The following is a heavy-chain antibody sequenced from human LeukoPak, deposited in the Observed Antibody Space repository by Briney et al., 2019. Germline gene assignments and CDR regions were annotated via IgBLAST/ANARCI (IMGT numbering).Heavy chain of an antibody. CDR3: ARGLSPGGSEDY. Sequence: ASVKVSCKASGGTFSSYAISWVRQAPRQGLEWMGRIIPIFGTANYAQKFQGRVTITTDESTSTAYMELSSLRSEDTAVYYCARGLSPGGSEDYWGQGTLVTVSS. V-gene: IGHV1-69*05. CDR2: IIPIFGTA. J-gene: IGHJ4*02. D-gene: IGHD3-16*01. CDR1: GGTFSSYA.